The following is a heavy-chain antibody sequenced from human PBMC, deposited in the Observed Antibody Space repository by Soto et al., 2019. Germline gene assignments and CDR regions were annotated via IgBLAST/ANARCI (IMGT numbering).Heavy chain of an antibody. CDR2: IGTAGDT. V-gene: IGHV3-13*01. CDR1: GFTFSGFD. Sequence: GGSLRLSCEASGFTFSGFDMHWVRQPTGKGLERVSTIGTAGDTYYAVSVKGRFTISRDNAKNSLSLQMNSLRAGDTAVYFCARGQEVGAHFFDSWGQGTQVTVSS. D-gene: IGHD2-15*01. J-gene: IGHJ4*02. CDR3: ARGQEVGAHFFDS.